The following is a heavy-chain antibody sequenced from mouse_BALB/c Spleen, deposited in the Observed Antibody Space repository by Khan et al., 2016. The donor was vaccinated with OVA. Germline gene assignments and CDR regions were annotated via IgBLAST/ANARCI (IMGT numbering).Heavy chain of an antibody. Sequence: VQLQQSGAELAKPGASVKMSCKASGYTFTSSWMHWVKQRPGQGLEWIGYIHPSTGYTEYNQRFKDKATLTADKSSRTAYMQLSSLTSEESAVYYCANRGSSSAWLTYWGQGTRGTGS. V-gene: IGHV1-7*01. CDR3: ANRGSSSAWLTY. CDR2: IHPSTGYT. D-gene: IGHD1-1*01. CDR1: GYTFTSSW. J-gene: IGHJ3*01.